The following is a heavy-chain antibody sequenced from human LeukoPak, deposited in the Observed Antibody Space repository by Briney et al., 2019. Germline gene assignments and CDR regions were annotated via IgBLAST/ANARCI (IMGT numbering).Heavy chain of an antibody. CDR3: VRDDGDV. Sequence: GGSLRLSCAASGFTFNNYPMHWVRQAPGKGLEWVASINEDGSGKYSMDSVKDRVTISRDNAKNSLDLQINSLTVEDTAIYYCVRDDGDVWGKGTTVTVSS. V-gene: IGHV3-7*01. CDR2: INEDGSGK. J-gene: IGHJ6*04. CDR1: GFTFNNYP.